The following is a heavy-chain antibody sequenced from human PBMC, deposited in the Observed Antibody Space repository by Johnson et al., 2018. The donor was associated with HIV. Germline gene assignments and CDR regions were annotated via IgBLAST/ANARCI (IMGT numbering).Heavy chain of an antibody. CDR1: GFIFSDYS. D-gene: IGHD6-19*01. Sequence: VQLVESGGDLVKPGGSLRLSCAASGFIFSDYSMSWVRQAPGKGLEWVSYISSSGDTTYYTDSVKGRFTIARATAENLLYLQMNSLRAGDTAVYYCARGNKGYSSGWDAFDIWGQGTMVTVSS. J-gene: IGHJ3*02. V-gene: IGHV3-11*04. CDR2: ISSSGDTT. CDR3: ARGNKGYSSGWDAFDI.